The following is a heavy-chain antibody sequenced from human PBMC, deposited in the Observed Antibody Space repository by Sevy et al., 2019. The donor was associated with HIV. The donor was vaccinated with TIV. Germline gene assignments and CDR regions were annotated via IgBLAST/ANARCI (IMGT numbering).Heavy chain of an antibody. J-gene: IGHJ4*02. Sequence: GGSLRLSCAASGFTFSDHYMEWVRQAPGKGLEWVGRTRNKADSYTTEYAASVKGRFTISRHDSKNSLYLQMNSLKTEDTAVYYCATHAGWAAAGRVFDYWGQRTLVTVSS. CDR2: TRNKADSYTT. CDR3: ATHAGWAAAGRVFDY. CDR1: GFTFSDHY. D-gene: IGHD6-13*01. V-gene: IGHV3-72*01.